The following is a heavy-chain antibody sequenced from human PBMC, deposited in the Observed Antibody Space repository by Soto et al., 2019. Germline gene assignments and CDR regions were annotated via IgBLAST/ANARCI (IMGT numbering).Heavy chain of an antibody. Sequence: GGSLRLSCAASGFTFSSYAMHWVRQAPGKGLEWVAVISYDGSNKYYADSVKGRFTISRDNSKNTLYLQMNSLRAEDTAVYYCARGGEISSGWYNWFDPWGQGTLVTVSS. CDR3: ARGGEISSGWYNWFDP. D-gene: IGHD6-19*01. V-gene: IGHV3-30-3*01. CDR2: ISYDGSNK. J-gene: IGHJ5*02. CDR1: GFTFSSYA.